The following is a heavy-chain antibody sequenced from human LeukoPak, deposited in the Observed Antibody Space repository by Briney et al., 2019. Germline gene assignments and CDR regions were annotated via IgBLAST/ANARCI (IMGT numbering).Heavy chain of an antibody. V-gene: IGHV3-48*01. CDR2: ISSSSSTI. Sequence: GGSLRLSCAASGFTFSSYSMNWVRQAPGKGLEWVSYISSSSSTIYYADSVKGRFTISRDNAKNSLYLQMNTLRAEDTAIYYCAKDRTVGASYWYFDLWGRGTLVTVSS. CDR1: GFTFSSYS. CDR3: AKDRTVGASYWYFDL. J-gene: IGHJ2*01. D-gene: IGHD1-26*01.